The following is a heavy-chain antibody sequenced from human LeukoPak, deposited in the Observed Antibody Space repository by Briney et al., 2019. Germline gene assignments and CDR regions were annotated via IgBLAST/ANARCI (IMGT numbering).Heavy chain of an antibody. V-gene: IGHV3-33*01. CDR2: IWYDGSNK. J-gene: IGHJ4*02. CDR1: GFTFSSYG. D-gene: IGHD6-19*01. Sequence: PGGSLRLSCAASGFTFSSYGMPWVRQAPGKGLEWVAVIWYDGSNKYYADSVKGRFTISRDNSKNTLYLQMNSLRAEDTAVYHCARDFGLIAVAGTFAYWGQGTLVTVSS. CDR3: ARDFGLIAVAGTFAY.